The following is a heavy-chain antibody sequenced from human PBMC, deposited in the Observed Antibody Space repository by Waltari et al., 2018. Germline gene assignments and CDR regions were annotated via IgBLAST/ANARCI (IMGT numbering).Heavy chain of an antibody. V-gene: IGHV3-7*01. CDR3: ARDSRIWA. D-gene: IGHD7-27*01. CDR2: IKQDGSEK. CDR1: GGSFSGYY. J-gene: IGHJ5*02. Sequence: VQLQQWGAGLLKLSEPLYITCAVYGGSFSGYYWSWVSQAPGKGLEWVANIKQDGSEKYYVDSVKGRFTISRDNAKNSLYLQMNSLRAEDTAVYYCARDSRIWAWGQGTLVTVSS.